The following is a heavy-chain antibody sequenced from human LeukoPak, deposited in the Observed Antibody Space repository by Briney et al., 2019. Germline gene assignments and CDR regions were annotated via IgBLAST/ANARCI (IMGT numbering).Heavy chain of an antibody. CDR1: GYSISSGYY. D-gene: IGHD3-3*01. Sequence: PSETLSLTCAVSGYSISSGYYWGWIRQPPGMGLEWIGSLYHSGSTYYNPSLKSRYTISVDTSKNQFSLKLSSVTAADTAVYYCARVPYYDFWSGSEARFDYWGQGTLVTVSS. J-gene: IGHJ4*02. CDR2: LYHSGST. V-gene: IGHV4-38-2*01. CDR3: ARVPYYDFWSGSEARFDY.